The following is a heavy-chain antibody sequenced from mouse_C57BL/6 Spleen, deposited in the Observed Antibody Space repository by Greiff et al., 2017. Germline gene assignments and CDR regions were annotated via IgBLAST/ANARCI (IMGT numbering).Heavy chain of an antibody. CDR3: AKRSSTLVDFDY. D-gene: IGHD1-1*01. CDR2: INPNSGCT. Sequence: QVQLQQSGAELVKPGASVKMSCKASGYTFTSYSMHWVKQRPGQGLEWIGYINPNSGCTNYNQKFKDKATLTADKSSSTAYMQLSSLTSEDSAVYYCAKRSSTLVDFDYWGQGTTLTVSS. J-gene: IGHJ2*01. V-gene: IGHV1-4*01. CDR1: GYTFTSYS.